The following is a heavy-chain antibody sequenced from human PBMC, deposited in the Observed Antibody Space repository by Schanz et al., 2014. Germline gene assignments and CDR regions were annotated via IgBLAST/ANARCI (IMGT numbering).Heavy chain of an antibody. CDR3: AKDHPSSGWPAFDV. D-gene: IGHD6-19*01. J-gene: IGHJ4*02. V-gene: IGHV3-23*01. Sequence: EVQLLESGGGLVQPGGSLRLSCAASGFTFSIYGMSWVRQASGKGLEWVSAISGSGASTYYADFVRGRFSISRDLSSNTLYLQMNSLRADDAAIYYCAKDHPSSGWPAFDVWGQGTQVTVSS. CDR1: GFTFSIYG. CDR2: ISGSGAST.